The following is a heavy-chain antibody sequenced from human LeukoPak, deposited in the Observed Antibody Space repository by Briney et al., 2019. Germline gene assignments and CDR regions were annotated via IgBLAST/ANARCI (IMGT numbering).Heavy chain of an antibody. Sequence: SETLSLTCTVPGGSISSSSYYWGWIRQPPGKGLEWIGSIYYSGSTYYNPSLKSRVTISVDTSKNQFSLKLSSVTAADTAVYYCARVDAGDYYDSSGPGLDAFDIWGQGTMVTVSS. J-gene: IGHJ3*02. D-gene: IGHD3-22*01. CDR2: IYYSGST. V-gene: IGHV4-39*07. CDR3: ARVDAGDYYDSSGPGLDAFDI. CDR1: GGSISSSSYY.